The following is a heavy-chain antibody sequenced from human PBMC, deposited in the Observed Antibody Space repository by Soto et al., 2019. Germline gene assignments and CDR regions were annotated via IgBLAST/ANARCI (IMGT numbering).Heavy chain of an antibody. D-gene: IGHD1-1*01. CDR2: IYPSVSS. Sequence: SVTLSLTCSVSGFAISRGYYGSWVRQPPGKGLEWIGSIYPSVSSYHNPSLATRLRLSIDTSKNQFTLNLTSVTAADTALYFCAREKVGTTFFDNWGQGIQVTVSS. J-gene: IGHJ4*02. V-gene: IGHV4-38-2*02. CDR1: GFAISRGYY. CDR3: AREKVGTTFFDN.